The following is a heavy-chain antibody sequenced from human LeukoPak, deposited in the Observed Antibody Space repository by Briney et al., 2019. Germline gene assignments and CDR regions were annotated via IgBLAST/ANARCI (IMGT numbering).Heavy chain of an antibody. CDR2: ISSSAGTT. V-gene: IGHV3-48*03. D-gene: IGHD4-17*01. Sequence: GGTLRLSCAASGFTFSSYEMNWVRQAPGKGLEWVSYISSSAGTTYYADSVKGRFSISRDNSKNTLYLQINSLRADDTAVYYCAKGARGDTVTSIVGLNWFDPWGQGTLVTVSS. CDR3: AKGARGDTVTSIVGLNWFDP. J-gene: IGHJ5*02. CDR1: GFTFSSYE.